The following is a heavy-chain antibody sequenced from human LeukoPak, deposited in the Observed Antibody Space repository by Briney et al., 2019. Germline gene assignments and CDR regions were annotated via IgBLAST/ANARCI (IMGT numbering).Heavy chain of an antibody. CDR2: IDSSSSTI. CDR1: GFDFSTYS. J-gene: IGHJ4*02. D-gene: IGHD2-21*02. V-gene: IGHV3-48*01. CDR3: ARAPAFCGGDCYPARLDS. Sequence: PGGSLRLSCAASGFDFSTYSMHWVRRAPGRGLEWLSYIDSSSSTIYYADSVKGRFTISRDNAKNSLYLQMNSLRAEDTALYYCARAPAFCGGDCYPARLDSWGQGTLVTVSS.